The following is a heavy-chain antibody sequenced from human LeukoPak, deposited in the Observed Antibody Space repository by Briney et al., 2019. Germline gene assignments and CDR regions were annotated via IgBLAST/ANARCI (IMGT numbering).Heavy chain of an antibody. CDR3: ARMYCSGSYRDAFDI. CDR2: IKQDGSEK. D-gene: IGHD3-10*01. Sequence: PGGSLRLSCAASGFTFSSYWMSWVRQAPGKGLEWVANIKQDGSEKYYVDSVKGRFTISRDNAKNSLYLQMNSLRAEDTAVYYCARMYCSGSYRDAFDIWGQGTMVTVSS. V-gene: IGHV3-7*01. CDR1: GFTFSSYW. J-gene: IGHJ3*02.